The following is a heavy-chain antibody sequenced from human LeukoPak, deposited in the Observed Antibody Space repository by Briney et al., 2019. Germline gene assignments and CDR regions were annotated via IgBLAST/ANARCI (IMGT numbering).Heavy chain of an antibody. J-gene: IGHJ5*02. CDR3: ATQNPPGSGYYDTYNWFDP. CDR2: ISGDGSGT. D-gene: IGHD5-12*01. CDR1: GFTFDDYV. V-gene: IGHV3-43*02. Sequence: PGGSLRLSCTASGFTFDDYVMHWVRQAPGKGLEWVSLISGDGSGTYYADSVKGRFTISRDNSKDSLFLHISGLRAEDTALYYCATQNPPGSGYYDTYNWFDPWGQGTLVTVAS.